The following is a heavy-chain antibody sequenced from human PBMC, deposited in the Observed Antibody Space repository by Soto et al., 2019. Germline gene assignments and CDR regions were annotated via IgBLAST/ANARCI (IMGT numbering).Heavy chain of an antibody. Sequence: SETLSLTCTVSGGSISTYYWTWIRQPPGKGLEWIGYVHYSGTTNYNPSLKSRVTISVDTSKNQFSLKLSSVTAADTAVYYCARLGKRWLQPVDYWGQGTLVTVSS. D-gene: IGHD5-12*01. CDR2: VHYSGTT. J-gene: IGHJ4*02. V-gene: IGHV4-59*08. CDR1: GGSISTYY. CDR3: ARLGKRWLQPVDY.